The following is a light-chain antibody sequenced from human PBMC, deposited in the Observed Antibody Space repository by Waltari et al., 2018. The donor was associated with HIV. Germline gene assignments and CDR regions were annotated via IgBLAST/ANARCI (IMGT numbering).Light chain of an antibody. Sequence: QSALTQPASVSGSPGQSITISCTGTSSDVGGYNYVSWYQQHPGKAPNLMIFEVSHRPSGVSNRCSGSKSVNTASLTISGLQAEDEADYYCSSYTTRSTPDPNWVFGGGTKLTVL. CDR3: SSYTTRSTPDPNWV. J-gene: IGLJ3*02. CDR1: SSDVGGYNY. CDR2: EVS. V-gene: IGLV2-14*01.